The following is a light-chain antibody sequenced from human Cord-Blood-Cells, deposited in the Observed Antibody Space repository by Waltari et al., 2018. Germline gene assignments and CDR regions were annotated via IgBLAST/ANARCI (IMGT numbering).Light chain of an antibody. V-gene: IGLV3-1*01. CDR2: QDS. CDR1: KLGDKY. J-gene: IGLJ2*01. CDR3: QAWDSSTAV. Sequence: SYELTQPPSVSVSPGQTASIPSSGAKLGDKYACWYQQKPGQSPVLVIYQDSKRPSGIPERFSGSNSGNTATLTISGTQARDEADYYCQAWDSSTAVFGGGTKLTVL.